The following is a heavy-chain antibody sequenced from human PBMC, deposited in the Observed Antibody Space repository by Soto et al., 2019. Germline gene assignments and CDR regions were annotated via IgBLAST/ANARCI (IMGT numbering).Heavy chain of an antibody. CDR3: VRDSVIRGPSGDLDY. CDR2: VTGGNGDT. Sequence: QVQLVQSGAEVKEPGASVKVSCRSSGYTFMSHVMHWVRQAPGQRLEWMGWVTGGNGDTKYSQNFQGRVTITRDTSATTAYMELSRLTSEDTAVYYCVRDSVIRGPSGDLDYWGQGTLVTVSS. J-gene: IGHJ4*02. V-gene: IGHV1-3*01. D-gene: IGHD2-21*02. CDR1: GYTFMSHV.